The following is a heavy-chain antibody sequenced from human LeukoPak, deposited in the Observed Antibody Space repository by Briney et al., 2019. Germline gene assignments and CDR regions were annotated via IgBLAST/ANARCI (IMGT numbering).Heavy chain of an antibody. V-gene: IGHV1-69*13. Sequence: ASVKVSCKASGGTFISYAISWVRQAPGQGLEWMGGIIPIFGTANYAQKFQGRVTITADESTSTAYMELSSLRSEDTAVYYCARVVVGYRGYEGYHGMDVWGQGTTVTVSS. CDR2: IIPIFGTA. CDR1: GGTFISYA. CDR3: ARVVVGYRGYEGYHGMDV. J-gene: IGHJ6*02. D-gene: IGHD5-12*01.